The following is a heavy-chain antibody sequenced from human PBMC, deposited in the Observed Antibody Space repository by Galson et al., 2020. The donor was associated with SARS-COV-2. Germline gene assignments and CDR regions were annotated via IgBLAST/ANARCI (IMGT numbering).Heavy chain of an antibody. Sequence: SETLSLPCSVAGDSISSGGYYWSWISPLPGKGLEWIGYIFYSGRTHYNPSLESRVTISVDPSKNQFTLNLRSVTAADTAIYYCARDLEETARFPDASDVWGQGTMVTVSS. D-gene: IGHD5-18*01. V-gene: IGHV4-31*03. CDR1: GDSISSGGYY. J-gene: IGHJ3*01. CDR2: IFYSGRT. CDR3: ARDLEETARFPDASDV.